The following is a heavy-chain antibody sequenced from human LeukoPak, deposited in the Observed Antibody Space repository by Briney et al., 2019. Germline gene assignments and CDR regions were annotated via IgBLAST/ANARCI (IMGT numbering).Heavy chain of an antibody. CDR1: GFTVSSYW. CDR2: IKQDGSEK. V-gene: IGHV3-7*01. D-gene: IGHD1-14*01. J-gene: IGHJ4*02. CDR3: ARNQRRLDY. Sequence: GGCLRLACAAAGFTVSSYWMSWVRQAPGEGLEWVANIKQDGSEKYYVDSVKGRFTISRDNAKNSLYLQVNSLRAEDTAVYYCARNQRRLDYWGQGTLVTVSS.